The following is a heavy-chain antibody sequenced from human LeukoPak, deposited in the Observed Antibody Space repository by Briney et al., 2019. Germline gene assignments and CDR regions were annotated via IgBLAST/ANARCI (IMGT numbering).Heavy chain of an antibody. V-gene: IGHV3-11*01. D-gene: IGHD2/OR15-2a*01. J-gene: IGHJ1*01. CDR2: IATGGYTL. CDR1: GFSFSDTY. CDR3: ATSSFYGQL. Sequence: PGGSLRLSCAASGFSFSDTYMSWIRQAPGKGLEGIAYIATGGYTLDYADSVRGRFTVSRDNAKNSLYLQMNSLRVEDTAVYYCATSSFYGQLWGQGTLATVSS.